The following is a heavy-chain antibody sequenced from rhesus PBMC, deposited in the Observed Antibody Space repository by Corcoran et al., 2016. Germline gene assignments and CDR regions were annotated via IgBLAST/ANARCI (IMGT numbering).Heavy chain of an antibody. J-gene: IGHJ3*01. CDR3: ARHGILDAFDF. D-gene: IGHD2-21*01. CDR2: IYGSGGST. V-gene: IGHV4-93*02. Sequence: QVQLQESGPAVVKPSETLSLTCAVSGGSISSSNWWSWIRQSPGKGLEWIGGIYGSGGSTEYNPSLTSRVTISIDTSKNQFSLKLSSVTAADTAVYYCARHGILDAFDFWGQGLRVTVSS. CDR1: GGSISSSNW.